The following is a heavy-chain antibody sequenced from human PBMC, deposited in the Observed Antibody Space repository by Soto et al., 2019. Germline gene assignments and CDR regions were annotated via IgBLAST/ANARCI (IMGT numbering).Heavy chain of an antibody. J-gene: IGHJ5*02. D-gene: IGHD3-10*01. CDR2: INTYNGNT. CDR1: GYTFTNYG. CDR3: ARGVGSGTYCNQYNWFDP. V-gene: IGHV1-18*01. Sequence: QVQLVQSGAEVKKPGASVKVSCKASGYTFTNYGISWVRQAPGQGLEWMGWINTYNGNTNHAQKLQGRVTMTTDTSTSTAYMELRSLRSDDPAVYYCARGVGSGTYCNQYNWFDPWGQGTLVTVSS.